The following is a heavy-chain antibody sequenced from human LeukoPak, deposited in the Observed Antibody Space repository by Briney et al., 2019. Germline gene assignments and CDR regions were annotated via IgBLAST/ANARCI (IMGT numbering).Heavy chain of an antibody. CDR2: ISYDGSNK. V-gene: IGHV3-30-3*01. Sequence: GGSLRLSCAASGFTFSSYAMHWVRQAPGKGLEWVAVISYDGSNKYYADSMKGRFTISRDNSKNTLYLQMNSLRAEDTAMYYCARDQRPYYYDSTGYGDYWGQGTLVTVSS. CDR1: GFTFSSYA. J-gene: IGHJ4*02. CDR3: ARDQRPYYYDSTGYGDY. D-gene: IGHD3-22*01.